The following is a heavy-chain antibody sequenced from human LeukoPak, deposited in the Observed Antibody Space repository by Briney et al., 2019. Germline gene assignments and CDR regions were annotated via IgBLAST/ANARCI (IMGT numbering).Heavy chain of an antibody. J-gene: IGHJ6*02. CDR1: GFTFDDYA. V-gene: IGHV3-9*01. CDR3: AKDIGSGYERYYYGMDV. Sequence: GGSLRLSCAASGFTFDDYAMPWVRHAPAKGLEWVSGISWNSGSIGYADSVKGRFTISRDSAKNSLYLQMNSLRAEDTALYYCAKDIGSGYERYYYGMDVWGQGTTVTVSS. CDR2: ISWNSGSI. D-gene: IGHD5-12*01.